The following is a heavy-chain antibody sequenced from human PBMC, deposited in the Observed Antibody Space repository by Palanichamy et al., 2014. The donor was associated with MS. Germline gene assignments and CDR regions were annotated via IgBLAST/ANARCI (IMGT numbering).Heavy chain of an antibody. Sequence: GGGVVQPGRSLRLSCAASGFTFSSYAMHWVRQAPGKGLEWVAVISYDGSNKYYADSVKGRFTISRDNSKNTLFLQMNSLRAEDTAVYYCARSPSDPGAFDIWGQGTMVTVSS. J-gene: IGHJ3*02. CDR3: ARSPSDPGAFDI. CDR2: ISYDGSNK. CDR1: GFTFSSYA. V-gene: IGHV3-30*04.